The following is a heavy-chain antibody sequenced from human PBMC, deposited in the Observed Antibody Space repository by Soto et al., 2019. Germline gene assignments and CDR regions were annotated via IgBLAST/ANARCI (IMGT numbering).Heavy chain of an antibody. CDR1: GGTFSSYA. J-gene: IGHJ6*02. CDR3: ARDAVLKRIGYCSSTSCADYFYYYGMDV. Sequence: SVKVSCKASGGTFSSYAISWVRQAPGQGLEWMGGIIPIFGTANYAQKFQGRVTITADESTSTAYMELSSLRSEDTAVYYCARDAVLKRIGYCSSTSCADYFYYYGMDVWGQGTTVTVSS. V-gene: IGHV1-69*13. D-gene: IGHD2-2*01. CDR2: IIPIFGTA.